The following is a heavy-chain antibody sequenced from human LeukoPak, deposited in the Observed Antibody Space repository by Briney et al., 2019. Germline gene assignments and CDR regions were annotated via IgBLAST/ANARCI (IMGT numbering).Heavy chain of an antibody. Sequence: GGSLRLSCAASGFTFSTYTMSWVRQAPGKGLEWVSVISGSSRSTYYADSVKGRFTISRDNSKNTLYLQMNSLRAEDTAVYYCAKGSIDYGDYPPFYWGQGTLVTVSS. J-gene: IGHJ4*02. CDR3: AKGSIDYGDYPPFY. V-gene: IGHV3-23*01. CDR1: GFTFSTYT. CDR2: ISGSSRST. D-gene: IGHD4-17*01.